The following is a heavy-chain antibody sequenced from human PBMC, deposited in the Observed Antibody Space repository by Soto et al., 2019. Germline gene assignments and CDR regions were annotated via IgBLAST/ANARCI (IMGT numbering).Heavy chain of an antibody. V-gene: IGHV4-31*02. CDR3: ASSPRSAGTGLNGDWFDP. CDR1: GGSISSGGYY. Sequence: TLSLTCTVSGGSISSGGYYWSWIRQHPGKGLEWIGYIYYSGSTYYNPSLKSRVTISVDTSKNQFSLKLSSVTAADTAVYYCASSPRSAGTGLNGDWFDPWGQGTLVTVSS. CDR2: IYYSGST. D-gene: IGHD6-19*01. J-gene: IGHJ5*02.